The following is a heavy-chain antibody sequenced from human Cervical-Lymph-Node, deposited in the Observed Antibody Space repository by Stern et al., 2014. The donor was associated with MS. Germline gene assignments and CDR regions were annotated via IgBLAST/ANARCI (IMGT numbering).Heavy chain of an antibody. D-gene: IGHD1-1*01. V-gene: IGHV4-61*01. CDR2: ISFSGST. CDR1: GVSLKSRSFF. J-gene: IGHJ4*02. Sequence: VQLVESGPGLVKPSETLSLTCTVSGVSLKSRSFFCSWIRQPPGKTLGWIGYISFSGSTDYNASLKSRLTISSDTSKNQLSLKLSSVTAADTAIYYCVRVAYNTGPYFDYWGQGSLVTVS. CDR3: VRVAYNTGPYFDY.